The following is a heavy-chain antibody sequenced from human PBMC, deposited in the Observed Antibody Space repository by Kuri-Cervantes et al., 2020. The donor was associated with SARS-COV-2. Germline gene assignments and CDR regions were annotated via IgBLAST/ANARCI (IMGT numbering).Heavy chain of an antibody. D-gene: IGHD6-19*01. CDR2: ISCNSGSI. J-gene: IGHJ4*02. V-gene: IGHV3-9*01. CDR1: GFTFDDYA. Sequence: SLKISCAASGFTFDDYAMHWVRQAPGKGLEWVSGISCNSGSIGYADSVKGRFTISRDNAKNSLYLQMNSLSAEDTALYYCAKDIRSSGWSIDYWGQGTLVTVSS. CDR3: AKDIRSSGWSIDY.